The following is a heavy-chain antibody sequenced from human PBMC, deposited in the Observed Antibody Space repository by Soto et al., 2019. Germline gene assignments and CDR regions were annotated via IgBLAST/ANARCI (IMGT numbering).Heavy chain of an antibody. Sequence: SETLSLTCAVYGGSFSGYYWSWIRQPPGKGLEWIGEINHSGSTNYNPSLKSRVTISVDTSKNQFSLKLSSVTAADTAVYYCARRFITMVRGVRAHYIDYSGQGTLVTVST. CDR2: INHSGST. D-gene: IGHD3-10*01. J-gene: IGHJ4*02. CDR3: ARRFITMVRGVRAHYIDY. V-gene: IGHV4-34*01. CDR1: GGSFSGYY.